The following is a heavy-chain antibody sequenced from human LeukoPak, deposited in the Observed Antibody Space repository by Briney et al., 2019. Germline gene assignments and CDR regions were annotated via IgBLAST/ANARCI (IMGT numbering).Heavy chain of an antibody. CDR3: ARPYNSGSNGDFAS. D-gene: IGHD3-22*01. Sequence: GGSLRLSCVASGFNFRPYAMHWVRQAPGKGLEWGAVSSDDGYDTFYADAVKGRVTASRDNAKNTLYMQMNSLRVEDTAVYYCARPYNSGSNGDFASWGQGTLVTVS. CDR1: GFNFRPYA. J-gene: IGHJ4*02. CDR2: SSDDGYDT. V-gene: IGHV3-30*04.